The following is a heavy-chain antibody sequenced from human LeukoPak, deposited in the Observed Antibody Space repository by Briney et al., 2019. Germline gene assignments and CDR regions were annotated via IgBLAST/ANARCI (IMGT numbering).Heavy chain of an antibody. D-gene: IGHD5-12*01. J-gene: IGHJ5*02. V-gene: IGHV3-48*01. Sequence: GGSLRLSCAASGFIFSQYSINWVRQAPGKGLEWVSHIRSTGDTFYADPVKGRFTISRDNARNSLYLQMNSLRAEDTAMYYCARDAGNSGYGCDLWGQGTLVTVSS. CDR1: GFIFSQYS. CDR2: IRSTGDT. CDR3: ARDAGNSGYGCDL.